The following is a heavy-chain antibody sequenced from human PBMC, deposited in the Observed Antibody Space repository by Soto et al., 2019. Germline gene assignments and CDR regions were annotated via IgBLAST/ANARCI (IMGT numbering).Heavy chain of an antibody. D-gene: IGHD1-26*01. Sequence: GESLKISCKGSGYSFTSYWISWVRQMPGKGLEWMGRIDPSDSYTNYSPSFQGHVTIPADKSISTAYLQWSSLKASDTAMYYCARHVWYGGSSYGMDVWGQGTTVTVSS. V-gene: IGHV5-10-1*01. CDR1: GYSFTSYW. CDR3: ARHVWYGGSSYGMDV. CDR2: IDPSDSYT. J-gene: IGHJ6*02.